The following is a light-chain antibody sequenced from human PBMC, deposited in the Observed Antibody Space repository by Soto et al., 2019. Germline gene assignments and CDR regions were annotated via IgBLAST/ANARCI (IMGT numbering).Light chain of an antibody. CDR3: QQTYRTPYT. CDR2: TTS. CDR1: QSISIF. J-gene: IGKJ2*01. Sequence: DIQMTQSPSSLSASVGDRVTITCRASQSISIFLNWYRQKPGKAPKLLIYTTSSLQGGVPSRISGSGSGTDFTLTISSLQPEDFATYFCQQTYRTPYTFGQGTKLEI. V-gene: IGKV1-39*01.